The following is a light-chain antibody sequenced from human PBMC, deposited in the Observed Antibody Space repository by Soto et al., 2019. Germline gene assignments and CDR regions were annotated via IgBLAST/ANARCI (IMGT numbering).Light chain of an antibody. J-gene: IGKJ3*01. V-gene: IGKV3-15*01. CDR2: GAS. Sequence: EIVMTQSPATLSVSPGERATLSCRASQSISSNLAWYQQKPGQAPRLLIYGASTRATGIPATFSGSGSGTEFTLTISSRQSEEFAVYYCQQYNNWPFPFGPGTKVDIK. CDR3: QQYNNWPFP. CDR1: QSISSN.